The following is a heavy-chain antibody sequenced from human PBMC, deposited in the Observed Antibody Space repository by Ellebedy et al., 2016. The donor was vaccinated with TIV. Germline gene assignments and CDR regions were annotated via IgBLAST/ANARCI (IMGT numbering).Heavy chain of an antibody. CDR3: ARGSSGSSFSSYDY. V-gene: IGHV3-23*01. J-gene: IGHJ4*02. Sequence: GESLKISCSASAFTFSSHAMSWVRQAPGKGLEWVPVVTGGSDPTFYANFAKGRFTISKDISKNTLYLQMSDLRAEDSAVYYCARGSSGSSFSSYDYWGQGTLVTVSS. CDR2: VTGGSDPT. CDR1: AFTFSSHA. D-gene: IGHD1-26*01.